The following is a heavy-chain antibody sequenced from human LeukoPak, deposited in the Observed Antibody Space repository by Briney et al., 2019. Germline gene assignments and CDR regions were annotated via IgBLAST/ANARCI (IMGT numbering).Heavy chain of an antibody. V-gene: IGHV3-74*01. Sequence: PGGSLRLSCAASGFTLRSYWMHWVRQAPGKGLVWVSRINSDGSTTNYADSVKGRFTISRDNAKNTLYLQMNSLRAEDTAVYYCARAVYGNYGYMDVWGKGTTVTISS. J-gene: IGHJ6*03. D-gene: IGHD3-10*01. CDR2: INSDGSTT. CDR3: ARAVYGNYGYMDV. CDR1: GFTLRSYW.